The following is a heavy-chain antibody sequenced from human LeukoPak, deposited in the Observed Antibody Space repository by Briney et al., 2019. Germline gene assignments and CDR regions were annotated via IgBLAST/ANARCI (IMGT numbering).Heavy chain of an antibody. CDR1: GLTLSSYS. D-gene: IGHD6-13*01. V-gene: IGHV3-21*01. J-gene: IGHJ3*02. CDR2: ISSSSSYI. Sequence: GGSLRLSCAASGLTLSSYSMNWVSQAPGKGLEWDSSISSSSSYIYYADSVKGRFTISRDNAKNSLYLQMNSLRAEDTAVYYCARDFGYSSSWTDAFDIWVQGTMVTVSS. CDR3: ARDFGYSSSWTDAFDI.